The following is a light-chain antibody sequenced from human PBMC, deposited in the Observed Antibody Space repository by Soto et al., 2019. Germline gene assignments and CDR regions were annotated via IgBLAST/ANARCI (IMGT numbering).Light chain of an antibody. CDR1: QSVSGW. Sequence: DIQMTQCPSTLSASARDTVTVTCRASQSVSGWLAWYQQKPGKAPKLLIYKASTLKSGVPSRFSGSGSGTEFTLTITSLQPEDFAPYYCQQYNNLPPITFGQGTRLEI. CDR2: KAS. CDR3: QQYNNLPPIT. V-gene: IGKV1-5*03. J-gene: IGKJ5*01.